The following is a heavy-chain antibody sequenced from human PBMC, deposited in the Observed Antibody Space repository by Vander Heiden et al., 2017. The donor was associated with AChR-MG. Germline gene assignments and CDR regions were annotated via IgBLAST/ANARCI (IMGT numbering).Heavy chain of an antibody. J-gene: IGHJ6*02. Sequence: QVQLQESGPGLVKPSETLSLTCPDSGGSISSYYWSWLRQPAGKGLEWIGRIYTSGSTNYNPSLKSRVTMSVDTSKNQFSLKLSSVTAADTAVYYCARDGGSYGRYYYYGMDVWGQGTTVTVSS. CDR1: GGSISSYY. CDR2: IYTSGST. CDR3: ARDGGSYGRYYYYGMDV. D-gene: IGHD1-26*01. V-gene: IGHV4-4*07.